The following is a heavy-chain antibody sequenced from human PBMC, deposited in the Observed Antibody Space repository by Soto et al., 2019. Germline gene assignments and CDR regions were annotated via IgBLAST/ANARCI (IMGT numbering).Heavy chain of an antibody. J-gene: IGHJ2*01. CDR2: IYYSGST. CDR1: GGSVSSGSYY. CDR3: ARDYGYFDL. Sequence: QVQLQESGPGLVKPSETLSLTCTVSGGSVSSGSYYWSWIRQPPGKGLEWIGYIYYSGSTNYNPSLKRRVTTSVDTSNNQFSLKLSSVTAADTAVYYCARDYGYFDLWGRGTLVTVSS. V-gene: IGHV4-61*01.